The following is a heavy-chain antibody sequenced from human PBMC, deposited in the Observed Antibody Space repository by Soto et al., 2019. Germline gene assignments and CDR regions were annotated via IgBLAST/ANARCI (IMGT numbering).Heavy chain of an antibody. Sequence: GGSLRLSCAASGFTFSSYAMHWVRQAPGKGLEWVAVISYDGSNKYYADSVKGRFTISRDKSKNTLYLQMNSLRAEDTAVYYCARVGDYWGQGTLVTVSS. CDR1: GFTFSSYA. V-gene: IGHV3-30-3*01. CDR3: ARVGDY. CDR2: ISYDGSNK. D-gene: IGHD3-16*01. J-gene: IGHJ4*02.